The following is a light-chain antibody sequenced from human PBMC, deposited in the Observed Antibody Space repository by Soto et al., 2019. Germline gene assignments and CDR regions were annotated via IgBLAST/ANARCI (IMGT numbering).Light chain of an antibody. Sequence: DIVMTQSPATLSVSPGERATLSCRASLTVSNNLAWYQQKPGQAPRLLIYYASTRAIGIPGRFSGSGSVKDFTFTISSVQSEDVAVYYCQQYNNWRPGATFGPGTRVDIK. V-gene: IGKV3-15*01. J-gene: IGKJ3*01. CDR3: QQYNNWRPGAT. CDR2: YAS. CDR1: LTVSNN.